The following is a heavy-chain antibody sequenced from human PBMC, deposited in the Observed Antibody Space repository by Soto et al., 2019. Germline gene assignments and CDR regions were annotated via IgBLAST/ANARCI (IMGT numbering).Heavy chain of an antibody. J-gene: IGHJ6*02. D-gene: IGHD6-13*01. CDR2: ISAYNGNT. CDR1: GYTFTSYG. Sequence: GASVKVSCKASGYTFTSYGISWVRQAPGQGLEWMGWISAYNGNTNYAQKLQGRVTMTTDTSMSTAYMELRSLRSDDTAVYYCARVEGYSSSWYRGYYYYGMDVWGQGTTVTVSS. CDR3: ARVEGYSSSWYRGYYYYGMDV. V-gene: IGHV1-18*01.